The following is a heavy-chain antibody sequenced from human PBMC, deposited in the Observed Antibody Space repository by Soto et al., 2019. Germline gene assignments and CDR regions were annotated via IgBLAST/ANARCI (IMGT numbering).Heavy chain of an antibody. J-gene: IGHJ5*02. D-gene: IGHD6-19*01. Sequence: SETLSLTCTVSGGSMRSSHYWTWIRQPPGKGLEWIGYIYYTGGANYNPSLQSRVTISVDTSKNQFSLKLSSVTAADTAVYYCARARAVAGTGGFDPWGQGTLVTVSS. CDR1: GGSMRSSHY. V-gene: IGHV4-59*11. CDR2: IYYTGGA. CDR3: ARARAVAGTGGFDP.